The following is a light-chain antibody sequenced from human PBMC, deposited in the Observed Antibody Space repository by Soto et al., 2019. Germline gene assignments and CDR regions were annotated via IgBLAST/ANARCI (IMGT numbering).Light chain of an antibody. CDR2: AAS. Sequence: EIVMTQSPATLSVSPGERVTLSCRASQSVSWNLAWYQHIPGQVPRLLIYAASSRATGIPDRFSGSGSGTDFTLTISRLEPEDFAVYYCQQYGSSLWTFGQGTKVEIK. J-gene: IGKJ1*01. V-gene: IGKV3-20*01. CDR1: QSVSWN. CDR3: QQYGSSLWT.